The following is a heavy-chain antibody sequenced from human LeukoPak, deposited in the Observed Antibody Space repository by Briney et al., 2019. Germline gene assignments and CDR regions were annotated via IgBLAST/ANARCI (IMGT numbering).Heavy chain of an antibody. J-gene: IGHJ4*02. CDR3: ARGRRGSFDY. CDR1: GFTFSSYA. Sequence: WRSLRLSCAASGFTFSSYAMHWVRQAPGKGLEGVAVISYDGSNKYYADSVKGRFTISRDNSKNALYLQMNSLRAEDTAVYYCARGRRGSFDYWGQGTLVTVSS. D-gene: IGHD3-10*01. CDR2: ISYDGSNK. V-gene: IGHV3-30*04.